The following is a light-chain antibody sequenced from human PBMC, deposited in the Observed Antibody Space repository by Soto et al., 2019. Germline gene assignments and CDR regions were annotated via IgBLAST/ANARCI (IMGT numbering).Light chain of an antibody. J-gene: IGKJ1*01. V-gene: IGKV2-28*01. CDR2: LGS. CDR1: QSLLYSNGNNY. CDR3: MQALQTPPT. Sequence: DIVMTQSPLSLPVSPGEPASISCRSSQSLLYSNGNNYLDWYLQKPGQSPQLLIYLGSSRASGVPDRFSASGSGTDFTPKISRVEAEDVGVYYCMQALQTPPTFGQGTRVEIK.